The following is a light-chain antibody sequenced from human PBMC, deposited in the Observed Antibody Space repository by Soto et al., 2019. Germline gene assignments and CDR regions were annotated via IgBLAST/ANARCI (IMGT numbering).Light chain of an antibody. V-gene: IGKV1-5*03. CDR3: LQYNSQPYT. CDR1: QNVNIC. CDR2: KTS. Sequence: DIQVTQSPSTLSAYVGDRVIITCRASQNVNICLAWYQQRPREAPKLLIYKTSSLESGVPSRFSGSGSGTEFTLTISSLEPDEFGTYFFLQYNSQPYTFGQGTKLEIK. J-gene: IGKJ2*01.